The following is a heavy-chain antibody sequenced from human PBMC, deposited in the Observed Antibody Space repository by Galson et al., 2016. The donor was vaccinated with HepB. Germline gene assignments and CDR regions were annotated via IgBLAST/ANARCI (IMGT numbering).Heavy chain of an antibody. CDR1: GYRLTDYW. Sequence: QSGAEVKEPGESLRISCQGSGYRLTDYWITWVRQVPGKGLQWMGRIDPDDSYTNYSPSFQGHVTISVDKSINTAYLQWSTLKASDTAIYYCARALEYGSRNYYACYAMYVWGPGTTVIVSS. CDR2: IDPDDSYT. V-gene: IGHV5-10-1*01. J-gene: IGHJ6*02. CDR3: ARALEYGSRNYYACYAMYV. D-gene: IGHD4-17*01.